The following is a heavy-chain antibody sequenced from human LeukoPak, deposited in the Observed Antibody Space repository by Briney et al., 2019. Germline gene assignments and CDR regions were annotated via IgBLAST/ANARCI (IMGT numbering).Heavy chain of an antibody. J-gene: IGHJ3*01. V-gene: IGHV4-4*07. D-gene: IGHD1-1*01. Sequence: SEALSLTCTVSGGSITTYYWSWIRQPAGKGLEWIGRISTSGRTNYNPSLKSRLTMSADTSKNQFSLILNSVTAADTAVYYCAVGRPRNATRLDDGYDFWGQGTMVTVSS. CDR1: GGSITTYY. CDR3: AVGRPRNATRLDDGYDF. CDR2: ISTSGRT.